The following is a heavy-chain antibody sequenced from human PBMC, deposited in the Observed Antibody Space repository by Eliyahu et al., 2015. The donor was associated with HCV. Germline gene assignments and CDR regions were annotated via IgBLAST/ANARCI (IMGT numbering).Heavy chain of an antibody. Sequence: QVQLVQSGAEVKKPGSSVKVSCKASGGTFSSYAISWVRQAPGQGLEWMGGIIPIFGTANYAQKFQGRVTITADESTSTAYMELSSLRSEDTAVYYCARPPEDGGNSDYYYYGMDVWGQGTTVTVSS. CDR1: GGTFSSYA. J-gene: IGHJ6*02. CDR2: IIPIFGTA. CDR3: ARPPEDGGNSDYYYYGMDV. V-gene: IGHV1-69*01. D-gene: IGHD4-23*01.